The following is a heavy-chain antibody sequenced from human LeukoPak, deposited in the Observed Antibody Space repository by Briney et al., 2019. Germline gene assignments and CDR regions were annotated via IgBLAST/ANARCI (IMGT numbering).Heavy chain of an antibody. J-gene: IGHJ3*02. CDR1: GFTFSSYA. CDR3: ARGSPSVEDAFDI. Sequence: GGSLRLSCAASGFTFSSYAMHWVRQAPGKGPEWVAVISYDGSNKYYADSVKGRFTISRDNSKNTPYLQMNSLRAEDTAVYYCARGSPSVEDAFDIWGQGTMVTVSS. CDR2: ISYDGSNK. V-gene: IGHV3-30-3*01.